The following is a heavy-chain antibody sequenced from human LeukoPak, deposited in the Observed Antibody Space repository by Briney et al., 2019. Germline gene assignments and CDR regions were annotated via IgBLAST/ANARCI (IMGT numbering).Heavy chain of an antibody. CDR3: ARDPTPRYCSGGSCCTHYGMDV. CDR1: GFTFSSYT. J-gene: IGHJ6*02. CDR2: ISSSSSYI. V-gene: IGHV3-21*01. Sequence: RLGGSLRLSCAASGFTFSSYTMNWVRPAPGKGLEWVSSISSSSSYIYYADSVKGRLTISRDNAKNSLYLQMNSLRAEDTAVYYCARDPTPRYCSGGSCCTHYGMDVWGQGTTVTVSS. D-gene: IGHD2-15*01.